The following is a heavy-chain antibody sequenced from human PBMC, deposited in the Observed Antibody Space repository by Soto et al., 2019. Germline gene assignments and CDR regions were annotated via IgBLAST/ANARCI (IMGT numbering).Heavy chain of an antibody. CDR3: AKRSSTTVTTNYYYYGMDV. CDR2: ISGSGGST. J-gene: IGHJ6*02. CDR1: GFTFSSYA. V-gene: IGHV3-23*01. D-gene: IGHD4-17*01. Sequence: GGSLRLSCAASGFTFSSYAMSWVRQAPGKGLEWVSAISGSGGSTYYADSVKGRFTISRDNSKNTLYLQMNSLRAEDTAVYYCAKRSSTTVTTNYYYYGMDVWGQGTTVTVSS.